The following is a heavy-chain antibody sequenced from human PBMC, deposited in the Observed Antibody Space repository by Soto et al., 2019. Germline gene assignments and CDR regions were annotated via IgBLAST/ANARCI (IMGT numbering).Heavy chain of an antibody. J-gene: IGHJ6*03. Sequence: SETLSLTCAVYGGSFSGYYWSWIRQPPGKGLEWIGEINHSGSTNYNPSLKSRVTISVDTSKNQFSLKLSSVTAADTAVYYCARGQRNDYSRLRGYYYYYMDVWGKGTTVTVSS. CDR2: INHSGST. CDR1: GGSFSGYY. CDR3: ARGQRNDYSRLRGYYYYYMDV. D-gene: IGHD4-4*01. V-gene: IGHV4-34*01.